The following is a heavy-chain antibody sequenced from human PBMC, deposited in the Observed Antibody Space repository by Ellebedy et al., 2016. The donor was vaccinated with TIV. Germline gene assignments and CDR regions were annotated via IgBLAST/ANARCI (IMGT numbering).Heavy chain of an antibody. CDR1: GFTFSSYS. D-gene: IGHD6-13*01. Sequence: GESLKISCAASGFTFSSYSMNWVRQAPGKGLEWVSSISSSSSYIYYADSVKGRFTISRDNAKNSLYLQMNSLRAGDTAVYYCARAYSAPAKDSSSWDYYFDYWGQGTLVTVSS. V-gene: IGHV3-21*01. CDR2: ISSSSSYI. J-gene: IGHJ4*02. CDR3: ARAYSAPAKDSSSWDYYFDY.